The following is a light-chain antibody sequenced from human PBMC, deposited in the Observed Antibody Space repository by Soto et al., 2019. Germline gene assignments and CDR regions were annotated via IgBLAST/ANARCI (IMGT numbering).Light chain of an antibody. CDR1: SSDVGGYNY. J-gene: IGLJ3*02. CDR3: SSYTSSSPRLV. V-gene: IGLV2-14*03. CDR2: DVN. Sequence: QSALTQPASVSGSPGQSITISCTGTSSDVGGYNYVSWYQHHPDKAPKLMIFDVNNRPSGISSRFSGSKSGNTASLTISGRQAEDEAAYYCSSYTSSSPRLVFGGGTKLTVL.